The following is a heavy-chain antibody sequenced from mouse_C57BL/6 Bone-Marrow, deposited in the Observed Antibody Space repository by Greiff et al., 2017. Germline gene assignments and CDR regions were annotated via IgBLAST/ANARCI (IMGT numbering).Heavy chain of an antibody. CDR1: GYTFTSYG. D-gene: IGHD1-1*01. Sequence: QVQLQQSGAELARPGASVKLSCKASGYTFTSYGISWVKQRTGQGLEWIGEIYPRSGNTYYNEKFKGKATLTVDKSSSTAYMELRSLTSEDSAFYCCARSTYYGSPAWFAYWGQGTLVTVSA. CDR3: ARSTYYGSPAWFAY. CDR2: IYPRSGNT. V-gene: IGHV1-81*01. J-gene: IGHJ3*01.